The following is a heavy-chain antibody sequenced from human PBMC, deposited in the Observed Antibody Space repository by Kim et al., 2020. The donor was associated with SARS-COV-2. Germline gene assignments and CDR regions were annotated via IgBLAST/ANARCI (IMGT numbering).Heavy chain of an antibody. Sequence: GGSLRLSCAASGFTFSSYAMHWVRQAPGKGLEWVAVISYDGSNKYYADSVKGRFTISRDNSKNTLYLQMNSLRAEDTAVYYCARASSAYSGYGDYWGQGTLVTVSS. V-gene: IGHV3-30*04. CDR2: ISYDGSNK. D-gene: IGHD5-12*01. CDR1: GFTFSSYA. J-gene: IGHJ4*02. CDR3: ARASSAYSGYGDY.